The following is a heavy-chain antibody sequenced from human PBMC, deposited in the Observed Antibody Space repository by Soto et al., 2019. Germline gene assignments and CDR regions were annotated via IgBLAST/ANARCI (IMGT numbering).Heavy chain of an antibody. CDR2: ISGSGGST. D-gene: IGHD6-19*01. Sequence: PGGSLRLSCAASGFTVSSYAMSWVRQAPGKGLEWVSAISGSGGSTYYADSVKGRFTISRDNSKNTLYLQMNSLRAEDTAVYYCANINRYIAVAADFDYWGQGTLVTVSS. J-gene: IGHJ4*02. CDR1: GFTVSSYA. V-gene: IGHV3-23*01. CDR3: ANINRYIAVAADFDY.